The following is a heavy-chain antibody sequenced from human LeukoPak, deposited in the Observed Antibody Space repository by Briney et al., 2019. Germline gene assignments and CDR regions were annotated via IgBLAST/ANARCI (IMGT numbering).Heavy chain of an antibody. J-gene: IGHJ4*02. CDR2: VHLSGAS. CDR1: GGSILTTNW. D-gene: IGHD1-26*01. Sequence: SGTLSLTCAVSGGSILTTNWWSWVRQPPGKGLEWIGEVHLSGASNYNPSLKSRVSMSIDNSKNQLSLKLTSVTAADTAIYYCARESGAFCPFGFWGQGSLVTVSS. CDR3: ARESGAFCPFGF. V-gene: IGHV4-4*02.